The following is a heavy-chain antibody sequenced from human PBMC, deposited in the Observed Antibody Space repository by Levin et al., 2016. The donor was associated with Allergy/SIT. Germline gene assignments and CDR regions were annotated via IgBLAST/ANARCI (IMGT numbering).Heavy chain of an antibody. CDR2: INHSGST. CDR3: ARWQQKLARCWFDP. J-gene: IGHJ5*02. V-gene: IGHV4-34*01. Sequence: SETLSLTCAVYGGSFSGYYWSWIRQPPGKGLEWIGDINHSGSTNYNPSLKSRVTISVDTSKKQFSLKLSSVTAADTAVYYCARWQQKLARCWFDPWGQGTLVTVSS. D-gene: IGHD6-13*01. CDR1: GGSFSGYY.